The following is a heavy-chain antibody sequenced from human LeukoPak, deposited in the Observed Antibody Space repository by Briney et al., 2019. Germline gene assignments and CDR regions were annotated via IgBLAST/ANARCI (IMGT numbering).Heavy chain of an antibody. CDR2: ISGSGGSA. Sequence: PGGSLRLSCAASGFTFSSYAMSWVRQAPGKGLEWVSGISGSGGSAYYADSVKGRFTISRDNSKNTVYLQMNILRAEDTAVYYCVKGGLRYFDWLYFDYWGQGTLVTVSS. CDR3: VKGGLRYFDWLYFDY. D-gene: IGHD3-9*01. CDR1: GFTFSSYA. V-gene: IGHV3-23*01. J-gene: IGHJ4*02.